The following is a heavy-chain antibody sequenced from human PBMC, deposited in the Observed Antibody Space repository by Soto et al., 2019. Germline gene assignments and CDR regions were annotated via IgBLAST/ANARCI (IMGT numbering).Heavy chain of an antibody. D-gene: IGHD3-22*01. Sequence: ASVKVSCKASGYTFTSYDINWVRQATGQGLEWMGWMNPNSGTTGYAQKFQGRVTMTRNTSISTAYMELSSLRSEDTAVYYCARVFYDSSGYSRWVCYYYGMDVWGQGTKVPVSS. V-gene: IGHV1-8*01. CDR1: GYTFTSYD. CDR2: MNPNSGTT. CDR3: ARVFYDSSGYSRWVCYYYGMDV. J-gene: IGHJ6*02.